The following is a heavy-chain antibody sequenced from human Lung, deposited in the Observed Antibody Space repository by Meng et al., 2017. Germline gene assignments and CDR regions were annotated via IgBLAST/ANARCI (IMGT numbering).Heavy chain of an antibody. V-gene: IGHV4-34*01. D-gene: IGHD4-11*01. Sequence: GQLQQGGAGRFNASETLSLTCVVSGGSFSDYYWSWIRQPPGKGLEWIGEINHSGSTNYNPSLESRATISVDTSQNNLSLKLSSVTAADSAVYYCARGPTTMAHDFDYWGQGTLVTVSS. CDR3: ARGPTTMAHDFDY. J-gene: IGHJ4*02. CDR2: INHSGST. CDR1: GGSFSDYY.